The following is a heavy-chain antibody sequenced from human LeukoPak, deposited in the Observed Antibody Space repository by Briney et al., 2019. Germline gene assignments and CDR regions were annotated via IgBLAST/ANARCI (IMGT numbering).Heavy chain of an antibody. J-gene: IGHJ6*04. CDR2: ISSNSSYT. CDR3: ARDVNVIGIAVAMDV. V-gene: IGHV3-21*04. Sequence: GGSLRLSCAASGFTFSSYCMNWVRQAPGKGLEWVSSISSNSSYTNYADSVKGRFTISRDNAKNSLYLQMNSLRAEDTAVYYCARDVNVIGIAVAMDVWGKGTTVTVSS. CDR1: GFTFSSYC. D-gene: IGHD6-19*01.